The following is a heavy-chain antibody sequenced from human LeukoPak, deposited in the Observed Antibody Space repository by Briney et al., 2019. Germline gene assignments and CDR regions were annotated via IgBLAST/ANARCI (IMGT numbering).Heavy chain of an antibody. Sequence: GGAPRLSFAASGFTFSDHYKRWIRQAPGEGLGWGLYISSSGSTIYYADSVKGRFTISRDNAKNSLYLQMNSLRAEDTAVYYCARDFGATISGPFDYWGQGTLVTVSS. CDR2: ISSSGSTI. J-gene: IGHJ4*02. CDR3: ARDFGATISGPFDY. D-gene: IGHD5-12*01. CDR1: GFTFSDHY. V-gene: IGHV3-11*01.